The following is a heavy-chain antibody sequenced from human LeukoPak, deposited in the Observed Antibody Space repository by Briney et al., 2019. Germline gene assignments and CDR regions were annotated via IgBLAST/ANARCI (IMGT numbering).Heavy chain of an antibody. Sequence: GGSLRLSCAASGFTFISYAMYCVRQAPGRELEWVSGIFCSGGSTHYADSVKGRFTISRDNSKNTVYLQMNSLRAEDTAVYYCAKTTTGYSSGRFPGWPVDYWGQGTLVTVSS. CDR2: IFCSGGST. CDR3: AKTTTGYSSGRFPGWPVDY. D-gene: IGHD6-19*01. V-gene: IGHV3-23*01. J-gene: IGHJ4*02. CDR1: GFTFISYA.